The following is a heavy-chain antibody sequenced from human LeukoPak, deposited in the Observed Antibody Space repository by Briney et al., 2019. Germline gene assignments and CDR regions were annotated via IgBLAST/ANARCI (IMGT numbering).Heavy chain of an antibody. V-gene: IGHV3-23*01. J-gene: IGHJ4*02. CDR3: AKDNWLPSSPAVAGLGD. Sequence: GGSLRLSCAASGFTFSSYAMTWVRQAPGKGLEWVSGISGSGGNTYYADSVRGRLSISRDNSKNTLYLQMNSLRAEDTAVYYCAKDNWLPSSPAVAGLGDWNQGTLVTVSS. CDR2: ISGSGGNT. D-gene: IGHD6-19*01. CDR1: GFTFSSYA.